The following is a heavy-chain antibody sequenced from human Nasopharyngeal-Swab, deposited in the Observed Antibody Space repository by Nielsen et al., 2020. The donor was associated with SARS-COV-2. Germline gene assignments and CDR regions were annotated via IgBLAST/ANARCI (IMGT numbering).Heavy chain of an antibody. J-gene: IGHJ6*03. D-gene: IGHD6-19*01. CDR3: AKSAVAGTERIWYLYYHIDV. CDR1: GFTFSSYM. CDR2: IGNSGAGT. V-gene: IGHV3-23*01. Sequence: GGSLRLSCEASGFTFSSYMMTWVPQTAGKRLEWVASIGNSGAGTYHADSVKGRFTISRDNFKITLYLEMKYLRAEDTAVYFCAKSAVAGTERIWYLYYHIDVWGKGTSVTVSS.